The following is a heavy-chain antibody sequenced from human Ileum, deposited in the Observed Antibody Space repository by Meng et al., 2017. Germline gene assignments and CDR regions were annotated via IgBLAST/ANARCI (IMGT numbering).Heavy chain of an antibody. V-gene: IGHV4-31*03. J-gene: IGHJ5*02. CDR1: GGSISSGGYY. CDR2: IFYSGST. Sequence: QVTLQESGPGLVKPSQTLSLTCTVSGGSISSGGYYWGWIRQHPGKGLEWIGYIFYSGSTYYNSSLKSRINISVDTSKNQFSLKVSSVTAADTAVYYCARVRRGLGLRFDPWGQGTLVTVSS. D-gene: IGHD3/OR15-3a*01. CDR3: ARVRRGLGLRFDP.